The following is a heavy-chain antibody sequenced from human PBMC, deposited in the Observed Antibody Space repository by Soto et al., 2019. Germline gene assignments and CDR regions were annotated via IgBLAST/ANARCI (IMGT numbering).Heavy chain of an antibody. V-gene: IGHV1-8*01. Sequence: QVQLVQSGAEVKKSGASVKVSCKASGYTFTSHDINWVRQATGQGLEWMGWMNPNSGNTGYAQKFQGRVTITRNTSISTAYRELSSLRSEDTAVYYCARWDYGDSARFDYWGQGTLFTVSS. CDR3: ARWDYGDSARFDY. D-gene: IGHD4-17*01. CDR1: GYTFTSHD. CDR2: MNPNSGNT. J-gene: IGHJ4*02.